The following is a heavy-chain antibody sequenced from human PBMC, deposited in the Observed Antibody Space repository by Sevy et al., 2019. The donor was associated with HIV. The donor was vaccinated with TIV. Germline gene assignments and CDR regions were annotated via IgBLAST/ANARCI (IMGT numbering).Heavy chain of an antibody. CDR1: GGSISSYY. CDR3: VRDYTSGWTRLGY. J-gene: IGHJ4*02. V-gene: IGHV4-4*07. Sequence: SETLSLTCTVSGGSISSYYWSWIRQPAEKGLEWIGRIYSSGSTNYNPSLKSRVTMSLDTSKNQFSLKLTSVTAADTAVYYCVRDYTSGWTRLGYWGQGTLVTVSS. D-gene: IGHD6-19*01. CDR2: IYSSGST.